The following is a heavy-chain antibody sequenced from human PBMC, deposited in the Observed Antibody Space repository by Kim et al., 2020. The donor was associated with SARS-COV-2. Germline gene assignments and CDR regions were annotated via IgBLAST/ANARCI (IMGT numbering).Heavy chain of an antibody. CDR1: GGSISSSSYY. D-gene: IGHD2-2*01. J-gene: IGHJ6*02. V-gene: IGHV4-39*01. Sequence: SETLSLTCTVSGGSISSSSYYWGWIRQPPGKGLEWIGSIYYSGSTYYNPSLKSRVTISVDTSKNQFSLKLSSVTAADTAVYYCASIVVVPAANIYYYYGMDVWGQGTTVTVSS. CDR2: IYYSGST. CDR3: ASIVVVPAANIYYYYGMDV.